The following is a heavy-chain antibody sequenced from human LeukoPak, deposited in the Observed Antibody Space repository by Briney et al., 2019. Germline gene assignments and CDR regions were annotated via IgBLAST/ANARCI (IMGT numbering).Heavy chain of an antibody. CDR3: ARQARQGWFDP. J-gene: IGHJ5*02. CDR1: GGSISSSSYY. V-gene: IGHV4-39*01. Sequence: KSSETLSLTCTVSGGSISSSSYYWGWIRQPPGKGLEWIGSIYYSGSTYYNPSLKSRVTISVDTSKNQFSLKLSSVTAADTAVYYCARQARQGWFDPWGQGTLVTVSS. CDR2: IYYSGST. D-gene: IGHD6-6*01.